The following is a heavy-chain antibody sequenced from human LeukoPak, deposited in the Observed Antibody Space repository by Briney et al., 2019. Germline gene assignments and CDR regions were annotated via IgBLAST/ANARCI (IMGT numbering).Heavy chain of an antibody. Sequence: PGGSLRLSCAGSGFTFSSYGMHWVRQAPGKGLEWVSFIRYDGSNKYYADSVKGRFTISRDNSKNTLYLQMNSLRAEDTAVYYCAKDRKQQPPAYYYYYMDVWGKGTTVTVSS. CDR2: IRYDGSNK. V-gene: IGHV3-30*02. J-gene: IGHJ6*03. CDR3: AKDRKQQPPAYYYYYMDV. D-gene: IGHD6-13*01. CDR1: GFTFSSYG.